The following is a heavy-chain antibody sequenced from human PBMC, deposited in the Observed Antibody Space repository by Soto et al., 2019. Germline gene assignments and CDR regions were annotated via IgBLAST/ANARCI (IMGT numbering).Heavy chain of an antibody. D-gene: IGHD2-2*01. J-gene: IGHJ4*02. CDR1: GFTFSSYA. CDR2: ISGSGGST. V-gene: IGHV3-23*01. Sequence: GGSLRLSCAASGFTFSSYAMSWVRQAPGKGLEWVSAISGSGGSTYYADSVKGRFTISRDNSKNTLYLQMNSLRAEDTAVYYCAKDQGVVPAAISWYFDYWGQGTLVTVSS. CDR3: AKDQGVVPAAISWYFDY.